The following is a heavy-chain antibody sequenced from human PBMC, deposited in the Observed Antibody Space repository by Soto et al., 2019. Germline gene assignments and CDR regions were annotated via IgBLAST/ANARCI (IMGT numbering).Heavy chain of an antibody. V-gene: IGHV3-15*07. CDR3: IWQQDFYYGRAV. CDR1: GFSFSPAW. D-gene: IGHD6-13*01. J-gene: IGHJ6*02. CDR2: IKSKGGGGTA. Sequence: EVQLVESGGGLVTPGGSLTLSCAASGFSFSPAWMIWVRQAPGKGLEWVGLIKSKGGGGTADYAAPVKGRFIISRDDSKNTIYLLMNSLKPEDTALYYCIWQQDFYYGRAVWGQGTTVTVSS.